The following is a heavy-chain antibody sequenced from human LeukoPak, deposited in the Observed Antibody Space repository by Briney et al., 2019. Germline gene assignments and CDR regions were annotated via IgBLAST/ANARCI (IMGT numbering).Heavy chain of an antibody. D-gene: IGHD3-10*01. CDR3: ARNRRNAITMVRGVRGYYYMDV. CDR2: ISYDGSNK. J-gene: IGHJ6*03. CDR1: GFTFSSYA. Sequence: QSGGSLRLSRAASGFTFSSYAMHWVRQAPGKGLEWVAVISYDGSNKYYADSVKGRFTISRDNSKNTLYLQMNSLRAEDTAVYYCARNRRNAITMVRGVRGYYYMDVWGKGTTVTISS. V-gene: IGHV3-30*04.